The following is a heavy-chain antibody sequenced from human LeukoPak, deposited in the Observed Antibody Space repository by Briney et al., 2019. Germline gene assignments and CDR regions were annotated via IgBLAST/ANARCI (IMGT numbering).Heavy chain of an antibody. CDR2: INPSGGST. V-gene: IGHV1-46*01. J-gene: IGHJ4*02. Sequence: ASVKVSCKASGYTFTSYYMHWVRQAPGQGLEWMGLINPSGGSTTYAQKFQGRVTMTRDTSTSTVYMNLSSLRSEDTAVYSCARGNPPYYFNYWGQGTLVTVSS. D-gene: IGHD1-14*01. CDR1: GYTFTSYY. CDR3: ARGNPPYYFNY.